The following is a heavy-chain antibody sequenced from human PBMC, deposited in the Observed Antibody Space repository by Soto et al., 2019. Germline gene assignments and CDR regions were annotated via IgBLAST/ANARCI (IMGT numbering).Heavy chain of an antibody. CDR3: AHTLPSSSWYHPSNWYFDL. Sequence: QITLKESGPTLVKPTQTLTLTCTFSGFSLSTSGVGVGWIRQPPGKALEWLALIYWDDDKRYSPSLKSRLTITKDTXXNXVXXTMTNMDPVDTATYYCAHTLPSSSWYHPSNWYFDLWGRGTLVTVSS. CDR1: GFSLSTSGVG. D-gene: IGHD6-13*01. V-gene: IGHV2-5*02. J-gene: IGHJ2*01. CDR2: IYWDDDK.